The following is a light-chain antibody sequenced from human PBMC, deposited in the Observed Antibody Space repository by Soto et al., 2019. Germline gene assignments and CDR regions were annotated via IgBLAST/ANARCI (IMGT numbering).Light chain of an antibody. J-gene: IGKJ1*01. CDR1: QSISSN. CDR2: AAS. Sequence: IPMTQSPSALSASVGDRGTITCSASQSISSNLNWYQQKLGKAPTLLIYAASSLQSGVPSRFSGSGSGTDFTLTNSCLQPEDFATYYWQQSYSTPWTFGQGTKVEIK. CDR3: QQSYSTPWT. V-gene: IGKV1-39*01.